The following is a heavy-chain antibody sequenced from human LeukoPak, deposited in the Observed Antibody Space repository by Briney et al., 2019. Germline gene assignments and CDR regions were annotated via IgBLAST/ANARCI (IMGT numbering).Heavy chain of an antibody. CDR3: ARFSAPLRFRIDY. CDR2: IYYSGST. D-gene: IGHD3-16*01. CDR1: GGSINSNGYY. J-gene: IGHJ4*02. Sequence: SETLSLTCTVSGGSINSNGYYWGWIRQPPGKGLEWIGSIYYSGSTYYNPSLKSRVTISVDTSKNQFSLKLSSVTAADTAVYYCARFSAPLRFRIDYWGQGTLVTVSS. V-gene: IGHV4-39*07.